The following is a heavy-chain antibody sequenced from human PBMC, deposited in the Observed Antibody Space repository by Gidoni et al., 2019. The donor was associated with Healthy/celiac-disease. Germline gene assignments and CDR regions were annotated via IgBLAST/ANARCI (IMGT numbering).Heavy chain of an antibody. CDR3: ARGSIAAAGTDWYFDL. CDR1: GFTFSSYG. CDR2: IWYEGSNK. V-gene: IGHV3-33*01. D-gene: IGHD6-13*01. J-gene: IGHJ2*01. Sequence: QVQLVESGGGVVQPGRSLRRSCAASGFTFSSYGMHWVRQAPGKGREWVAVIWYEGSNKYYADSVKGRFTISRDNSKNTLYLQMNSLRAEDTAVYYCARGSIAAAGTDWYFDLWGRGTLVTVSS.